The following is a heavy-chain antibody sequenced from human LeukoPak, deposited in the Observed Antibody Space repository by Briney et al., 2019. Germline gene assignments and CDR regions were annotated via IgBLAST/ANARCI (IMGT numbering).Heavy chain of an antibody. J-gene: IGHJ4*02. CDR1: GFTFSSYG. CDR2: IRSDGSNK. Sequence: GGSLRLSCAASGFTFSSYGMHWVRQAPGKGLEWVAFIRSDGSNKYYADSVKGRFTISRDNSKNTLYLQMNSLRAEDTALYYCAKVGATGSWLRYFDYWGQGTLVTVSS. V-gene: IGHV3-30*02. CDR3: AKVGATGSWLRYFDY. D-gene: IGHD1-26*01.